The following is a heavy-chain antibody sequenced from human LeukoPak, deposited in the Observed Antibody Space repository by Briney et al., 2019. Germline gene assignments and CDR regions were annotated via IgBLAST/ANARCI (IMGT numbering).Heavy chain of an antibody. CDR2: ISGSGGST. D-gene: IGHD3-3*01. CDR1: GFTFSSYA. V-gene: IGHV3-23*01. J-gene: IGHJ5*02. CDR3: TKPYYDFWSGHNNWFDP. Sequence: PGGSLRLSCAASGFTFSSYAMSWVRQAPGKGLEWVSAISGSGGSTYYADSVKGRFTISRDNSKNTLYLQMNSLRAEDTAVYYCTKPYYDFWSGHNNWFDPWGQGTLVTVSS.